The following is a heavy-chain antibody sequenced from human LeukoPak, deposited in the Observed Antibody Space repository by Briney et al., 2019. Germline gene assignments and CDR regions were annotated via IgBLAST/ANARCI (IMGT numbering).Heavy chain of an antibody. CDR1: GYSFASYW. CDR2: IAPTDSYT. D-gene: IGHD3-10*01. J-gene: IGHJ4*02. CDR3: ARLPLYGSGTFDY. Sequence: GESLTISCKASGYSFASYWISWVRQMPDKGLEWMGRIAPTDSYTSYSPSFQGQVTISADKSISTAYLQWSSLKASDTAIYYCARLPLYGSGTFDYWGQGTLVTVSS. V-gene: IGHV5-10-1*04.